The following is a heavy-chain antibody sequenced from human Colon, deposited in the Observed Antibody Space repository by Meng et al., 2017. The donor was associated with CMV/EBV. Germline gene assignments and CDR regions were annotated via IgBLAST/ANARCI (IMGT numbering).Heavy chain of an antibody. D-gene: IGHD3-22*01. Sequence: GGSLRLSCEASGFTFSIYWLHWVRQVPGKGLVGVSRINGDGSSVFYADSVKGRFTISRDKAKNILYLEMNRLRAEDTAVYYCAEQDSNDAFHIWGQGTLVTVSS. V-gene: IGHV3-74*01. CDR3: AEQDSNDAFHI. CDR2: INGDGSSV. CDR1: GFTFSIYW. J-gene: IGHJ3*02.